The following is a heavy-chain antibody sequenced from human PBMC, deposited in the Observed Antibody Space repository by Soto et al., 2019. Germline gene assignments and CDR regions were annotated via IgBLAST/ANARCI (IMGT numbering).Heavy chain of an antibody. V-gene: IGHV4-34*01. D-gene: IGHD3-3*01. CDR2: INHSGST. CDR3: ARGDTIFGVAFDY. J-gene: IGHJ4*02. Sequence: PSETLSLTCAVYGGSFSGYYWSWIRQPPGKGLEWIGEINHSGSTNYNPSLKSRVTISVDTSKNQFSLKLSSVTAADTAVYYCARGDTIFGVAFDYWGQGTLVTVSS. CDR1: GGSFSGYY.